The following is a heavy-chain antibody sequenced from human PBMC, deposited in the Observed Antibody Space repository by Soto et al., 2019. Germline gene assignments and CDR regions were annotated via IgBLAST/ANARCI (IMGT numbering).Heavy chain of an antibody. CDR3: AREVTDKITGTTDYYFDY. V-gene: IGHV4-30-4*01. D-gene: IGHD1-20*01. CDR2: IYYSGST. J-gene: IGHJ4*02. Sequence: KPSETLSLTCTVSGGSISSGDYYWSWIRQPPGKGLEWIGYIYYSGSTYYNPSLKSRVTISVDTSKNQFSLKLSSVTAADTAAYYCAREVTDKITGTTDYYFDYWGQGTLVTVS. CDR1: GGSISSGDYY.